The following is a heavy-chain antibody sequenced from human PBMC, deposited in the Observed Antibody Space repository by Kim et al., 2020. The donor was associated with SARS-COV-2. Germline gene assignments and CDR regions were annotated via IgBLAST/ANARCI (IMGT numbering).Heavy chain of an antibody. CDR3: ARGQGTVTHYGLWDWYFDL. Sequence: ASVKVSCKASGYTFTSYDINWVRQATGQGLEWMGWMNPNSGNTGYAQKFQGRVTMTRNTSISTAYMELSSLRSEDTAVYYCARGQGTVTHYGLWDWYFDLWGRGTLVTVSS. CDR2: MNPNSGNT. V-gene: IGHV1-8*01. CDR1: GYTFTSYD. D-gene: IGHD4-17*01. J-gene: IGHJ2*01.